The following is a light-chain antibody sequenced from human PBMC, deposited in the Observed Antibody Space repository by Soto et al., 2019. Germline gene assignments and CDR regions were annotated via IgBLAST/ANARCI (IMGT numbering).Light chain of an antibody. CDR2: EVS. Sequence: QSVLTQPASVSGSPGRSITISSPGTSSAVGGYNYVSWYQQHPGKAPKLMIYEVSNRPSGVSNRFSGSKSGNTASLTISGLQAEDEADYYCSSYTSSSTLVVFGGGTQLTVL. J-gene: IGLJ2*01. CDR1: SSAVGGYNY. CDR3: SSYTSSSTLVV. V-gene: IGLV2-14*01.